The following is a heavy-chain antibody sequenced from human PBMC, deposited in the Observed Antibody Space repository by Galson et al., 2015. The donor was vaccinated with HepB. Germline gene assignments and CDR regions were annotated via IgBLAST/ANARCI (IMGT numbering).Heavy chain of an antibody. V-gene: IGHV3-74*01. D-gene: IGHD3-22*01. CDR2: INSDGSST. CDR1: GFTFSSYW. Sequence: SLRLSCAASGFTFSSYWMHWVRQAPGKGLVWVSRINSDGSSTSYADSVKGRFTISRDNAKNTLYMQMNSLRVEDTAVYYCARGAGDYYDNSGYFDYQTYWGQGTLVTVSS. J-gene: IGHJ4*02. CDR3: ARGAGDYYDNSGYFDYQTY.